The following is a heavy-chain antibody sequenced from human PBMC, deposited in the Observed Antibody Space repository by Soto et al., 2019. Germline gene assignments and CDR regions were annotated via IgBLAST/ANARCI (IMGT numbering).Heavy chain of an antibody. V-gene: IGHV3-23*01. Sequence: GGSLRLSCAASGFTFSSYAMSWVRQAPGKGLEWVSAISGSGGSTNYADSVKGRLPISRDNSKNTLYLQMNSLGAEDTAVYYCARAWDLPFFYAFDIWGQGTMVTVSS. CDR1: GFTFSSYA. CDR3: ARAWDLPFFYAFDI. CDR2: ISGSGGST. D-gene: IGHD1-26*01. J-gene: IGHJ3*02.